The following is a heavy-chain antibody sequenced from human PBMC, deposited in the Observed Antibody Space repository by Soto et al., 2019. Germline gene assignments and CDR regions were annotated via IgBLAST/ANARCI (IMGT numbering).Heavy chain of an antibody. D-gene: IGHD2-8*01. V-gene: IGHV1-46*01. J-gene: IGHJ6*02. CDR3: ARQARYCTNGVCSAYGMDV. CDR1: GYTFTSYY. CDR2: INPSGGST. Sequence: ASVKVSCKASGYTFTSYYMHWVRQAPGQGLEWMGIINPSGGSTSYAQKFQGRVTMTRDTSTSTVYMELSNLRSEDTAVYYCARQARYCTNGVCSAYGMDVWGQGTTVTVSS.